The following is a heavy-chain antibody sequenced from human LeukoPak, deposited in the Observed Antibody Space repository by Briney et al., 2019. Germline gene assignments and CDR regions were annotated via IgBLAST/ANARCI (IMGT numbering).Heavy chain of an antibody. CDR1: GGSISSSSYY. D-gene: IGHD3-3*01. J-gene: IGHJ4*02. Sequence: SETLSLTCTVSGGSISSSSYYWGWIRQPPGKGLEWIGSIYYSGSTYYKPSLKSRVTISVDTSKNQFSLKLSSVTAADTAVYYCARHKRFGVVILYYFDYWGQGTLVTVSS. CDR3: ARHKRFGVVILYYFDY. CDR2: IYYSGST. V-gene: IGHV4-39*01.